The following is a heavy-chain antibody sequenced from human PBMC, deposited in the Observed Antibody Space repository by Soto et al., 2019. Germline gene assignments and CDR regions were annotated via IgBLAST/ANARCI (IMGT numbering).Heavy chain of an antibody. CDR1: GGSISSSSYY. Sequence: QLQLQESGPGLVKPSETLSLTCTVSGGSISSSSYYWGWIRQPPGKGLEWIGSIYYSGSTYYNPSLKSRVTISVDTSKNQFSLKLSSVTAADTAVYYCARLAPLSSGWGYYYYYMDVWGKGTTVTVSS. D-gene: IGHD6-19*01. CDR2: IYYSGST. CDR3: ARLAPLSSGWGYYYYYMDV. V-gene: IGHV4-39*01. J-gene: IGHJ6*03.